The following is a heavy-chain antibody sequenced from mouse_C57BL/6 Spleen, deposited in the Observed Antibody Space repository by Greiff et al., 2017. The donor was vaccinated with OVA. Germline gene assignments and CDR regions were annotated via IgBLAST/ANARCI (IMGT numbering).Heavy chain of an antibody. CDR2: IYPGSGNT. D-gene: IGHD2-4*01. V-gene: IGHV1-76*01. CDR3: ARRGDYGVDY. Sequence: VKLQESGAELVRPGASVKLSCKASGYTFTDYYINWVKQRPGQGLEWIARIYPGSGNTYYNEKFKGKATLTAEKSSSTAYMQLSSLTSEDSAVYFCARRGDYGVDYWGQGTTLTVSS. J-gene: IGHJ2*01. CDR1: GYTFTDYY.